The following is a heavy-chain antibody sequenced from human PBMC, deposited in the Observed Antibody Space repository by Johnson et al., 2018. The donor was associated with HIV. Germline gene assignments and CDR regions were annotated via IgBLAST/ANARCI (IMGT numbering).Heavy chain of an antibody. V-gene: IGHV3-30-3*01. CDR3: ARGPILEWLSGDGFDM. CDR2: ISDAGNNK. Sequence: QVQLVESGGGVVQPGRSLRLSCAASGFRFSTYALHWVRQTPGKGLEWVALISDAGNNKYYADSVKGRFTISRDNYKKTLYLQMKSLRVEDTAMYYCARGPILEWLSGDGFDMWGQGTKVTV. CDR1: GFRFSTYA. J-gene: IGHJ3*02. D-gene: IGHD3-3*01.